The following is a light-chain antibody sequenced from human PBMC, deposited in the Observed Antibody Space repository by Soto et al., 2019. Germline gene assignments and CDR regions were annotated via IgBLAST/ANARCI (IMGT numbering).Light chain of an antibody. J-gene: IGKJ5*01. CDR2: GAS. V-gene: IGKV3-20*01. CDR1: QSVSNNY. Sequence: EVVLTQSPATLSLSPGEGATLSCRASQSVSNNYLAWYQQKPGQAPRPLIYGASTRAAGIPDRFSGSGSGTDFTLTITRLEPEDSAVYFCQQYTGPPTTFGQGTRLEIK. CDR3: QQYTGPPTT.